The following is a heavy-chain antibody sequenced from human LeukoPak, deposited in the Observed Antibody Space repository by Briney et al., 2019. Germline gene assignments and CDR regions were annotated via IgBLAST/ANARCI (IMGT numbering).Heavy chain of an antibody. CDR2: IYYSGST. V-gene: IGHV4-30-4*02. CDR3: ARGKQLWSKFTFDY. J-gene: IGHJ4*02. Sequence: SETLSLTCTVSGGSISSGDYYWSWIRQPPGKGLEWIGYIYYSGSTYYNPSLKSRVTISVDTSKNQFSLKLSSVTAADTAVYYCARGKQLWSKFTFDYWGQGTLVTVSS. D-gene: IGHD5-18*01. CDR1: GGSISSGDYY.